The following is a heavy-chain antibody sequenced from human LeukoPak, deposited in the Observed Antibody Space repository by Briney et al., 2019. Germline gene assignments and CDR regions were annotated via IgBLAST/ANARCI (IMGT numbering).Heavy chain of an antibody. CDR3: ARGGARYCNSTSCYEDWFDP. D-gene: IGHD2-2*01. CDR2: IKEDGSEK. Sequence: QPGGSLRLSCAASGFTFSSYWMSWVRQAPGKGLERVANIKEDGSEKYHVDSVKGRFTISRDNAKNSLYLQMNSLRAEDTAVYYCARGGARYCNSTSCYEDWFDPWGQGTLVTVSS. CDR1: GFTFSSYW. J-gene: IGHJ5*02. V-gene: IGHV3-7*05.